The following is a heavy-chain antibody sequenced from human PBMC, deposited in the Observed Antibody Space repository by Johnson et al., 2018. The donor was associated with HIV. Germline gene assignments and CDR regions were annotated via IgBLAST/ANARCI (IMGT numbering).Heavy chain of an antibody. CDR3: AKVLAGIAARPLTFDAFDI. Sequence: EVQLVESGGGLVKPGGSLRLSCAASGFTFSGSAMHWVRQASGKGLEWVGRIRSKANSYATAYAASVKGRFTSPRDDSKNKADLQMNSLKTEDPAVYYCAKVLAGIAARPLTFDAFDIWGQGTVVTVSS. D-gene: IGHD6-6*01. J-gene: IGHJ3*02. CDR1: GFTFSGSA. V-gene: IGHV3-73*01. CDR2: IRSKANSYAT.